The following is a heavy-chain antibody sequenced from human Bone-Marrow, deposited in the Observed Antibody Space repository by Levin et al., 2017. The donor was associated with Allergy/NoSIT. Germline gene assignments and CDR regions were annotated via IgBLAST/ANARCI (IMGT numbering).Heavy chain of an antibody. V-gene: IGHV3-33*01. J-gene: IGHJ4*02. CDR1: GFTFSNYG. Sequence: GGSLRLSCAASGFTFSNYGMHWLRQAPGKGLEWVAVIWYDGSEKYYADSVKGRFTISRDDSKDTLSLQMNSLRAEDTAVYYCARAEVPYFDYWGQGTLVTVSS. CDR2: IWYDGSEK. CDR3: ARAEVPYFDY.